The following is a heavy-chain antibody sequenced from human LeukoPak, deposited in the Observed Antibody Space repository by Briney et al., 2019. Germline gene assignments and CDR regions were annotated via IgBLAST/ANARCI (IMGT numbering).Heavy chain of an antibody. CDR3: AKGAADLDY. V-gene: IGHV3-30-3*01. CDR1: GFTFSSYA. J-gene: IGHJ4*02. CDR2: ISYDGSNK. Sequence: GGSLRLSCAASGFTFSSYAMHWVRQAPGEGLEWVAVISYDGSNKYYADSVKGRFTISRDNSKNTLYLQMNSLRAEDTAVYYCAKGAADLDYWGQGTLVTVSS. D-gene: IGHD6-13*01.